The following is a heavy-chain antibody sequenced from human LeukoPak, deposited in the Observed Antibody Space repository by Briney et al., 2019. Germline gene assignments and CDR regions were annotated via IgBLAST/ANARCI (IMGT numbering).Heavy chain of an antibody. CDR2: INHSGST. CDR1: GGSFSGYY. CDR3: VRGKPYGSGSYYTPWFDP. Sequence: SETLSLTCAVYGGSFSGYYWSWIRQPPGKGLEWIGEINHSGSTNYNPSLKSRVTISVDTSKNQFSLKLSSVTAADTAVYYCVRGKPYGSGSYYTPWFDPWGQGTLVTVSS. J-gene: IGHJ5*02. V-gene: IGHV4-34*01. D-gene: IGHD3-10*01.